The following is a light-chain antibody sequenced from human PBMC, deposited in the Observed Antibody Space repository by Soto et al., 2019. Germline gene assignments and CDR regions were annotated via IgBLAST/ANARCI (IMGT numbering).Light chain of an antibody. CDR2: DVN. J-gene: IGLJ1*01. V-gene: IGLV2-8*01. CDR1: SSDVGAYIF. CDR3: VSFAGGTYV. Sequence: QSALTQPPSASGSPGQSVTISCTGTSSDVGAYIFVSWYQQHPGKAPKLMVYDVNRRPPGVPDRFFGSKSGNTPSLTVSGLQAEDEADYYCVSFAGGTYVFGTGTKLTVL.